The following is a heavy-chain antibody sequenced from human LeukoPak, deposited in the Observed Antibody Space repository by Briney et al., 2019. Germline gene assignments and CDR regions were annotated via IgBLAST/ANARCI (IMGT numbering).Heavy chain of an antibody. D-gene: IGHD4-17*01. Sequence: LSLTCAVYGGSFSGYYWSWIRQAPGKGLEWVSYISTSSSTIYYADSVKGRFTISRDNAKNSLYLQINSLRTEDTAVYYCARGRMTTLYYFDYWGQGTLVTVSS. CDR3: ARGRMTTLYYFDY. CDR2: ISTSSSTI. J-gene: IGHJ4*02. V-gene: IGHV3-11*01. CDR1: GGSFSGYY.